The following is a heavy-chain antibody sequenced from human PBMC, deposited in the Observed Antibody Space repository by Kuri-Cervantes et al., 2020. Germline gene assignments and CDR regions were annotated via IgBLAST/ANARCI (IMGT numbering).Heavy chain of an antibody. CDR3: ARDYSNEAFDI. D-gene: IGHD4-11*01. CDR1: GFTFSSYG. CDR2: IWYDGSNK. Sequence: GGSLRLSCAASGFTFSSYGMHWVRQAPGKGLEWVAVIWYDGSNKYYADSVKGRFTISRDNSKNTLYLQMNSLRAEDTAVYYCARDYSNEAFDIWGQGTMVTVSS. J-gene: IGHJ3*02. V-gene: IGHV3-33*08.